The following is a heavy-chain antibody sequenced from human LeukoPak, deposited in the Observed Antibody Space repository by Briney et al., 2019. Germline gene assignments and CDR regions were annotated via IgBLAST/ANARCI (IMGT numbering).Heavy chain of an antibody. CDR1: GGSISSYY. CDR2: IYTSGST. V-gene: IGHV4-4*07. D-gene: IGHD2-2*01. J-gene: IGHJ4*02. Sequence: PSETLSLTCTVSGGSISSYYWSWIRQPAGKGLEWIRRIYTSGSTNYNPSLKSRVTMSVDTSKNQFSLKLSSVTAADTAVYYCARDSCSSTSCYEYFDYWGQGTLVTVSS. CDR3: ARDSCSSTSCYEYFDY.